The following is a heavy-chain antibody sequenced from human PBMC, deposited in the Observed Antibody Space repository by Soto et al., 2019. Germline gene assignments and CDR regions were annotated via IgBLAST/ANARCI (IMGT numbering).Heavy chain of an antibody. D-gene: IGHD5-18*01. Sequence: QVQLVQSGAEVKKPGSSVKVSCKASGGTFSSDAFDWVRQAPGQGLEWMGGIIPNFGTTNFAQKFQGRATITADESTTTIYMELRSLTSEDTAVYYCARDPVDTTMLTGYYGMDVWGQGNTVTVSS. CDR1: GGTFSSDA. CDR2: IIPNFGTT. J-gene: IGHJ6*02. V-gene: IGHV1-69*01. CDR3: ARDPVDTTMLTGYYGMDV.